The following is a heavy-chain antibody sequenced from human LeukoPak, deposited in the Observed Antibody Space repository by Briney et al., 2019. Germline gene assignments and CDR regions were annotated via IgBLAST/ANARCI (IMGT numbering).Heavy chain of an antibody. V-gene: IGHV1-2*02. D-gene: IGHD3-16*01. J-gene: IGHJ6*03. CDR2: INPNSGGT. CDR1: GYTFTGYY. Sequence: ASVKVSCKASGYTFTGYYMHWVRQAPGQGLEWMGWINPNSGGTNYAQKFQGRVTMTRDTSISTAYMELSRLRSEDTAVYYCARGRAWGSYYYFYLDVWGKGTTVTISS. CDR3: ARGRAWGSYYYFYLDV.